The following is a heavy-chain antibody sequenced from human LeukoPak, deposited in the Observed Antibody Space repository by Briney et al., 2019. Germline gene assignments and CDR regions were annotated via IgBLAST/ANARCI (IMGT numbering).Heavy chain of an antibody. CDR3: ARGRYDFWSGYYTFDY. CDR2: ISSSSSYI. D-gene: IGHD3-3*01. Sequence: NPGGSLRLSCAASGFTFSSYSMNWVRQAPGKGLEWVSSISSSSSYIYYADSVKGRFTISRDNAKNSILYLQMNSLRAEDTAVYYCARGRYDFWSGYYTFDYWGQGTLVTVSS. V-gene: IGHV3-21*01. J-gene: IGHJ4*02. CDR1: GFTFSSYS.